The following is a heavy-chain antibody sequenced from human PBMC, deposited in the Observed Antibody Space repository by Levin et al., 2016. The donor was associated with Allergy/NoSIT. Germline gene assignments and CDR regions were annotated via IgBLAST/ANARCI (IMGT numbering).Heavy chain of an antibody. CDR3: AAGYCSGGSCYYYYGMDV. V-gene: IGHV3-74*01. D-gene: IGHD2-15*01. J-gene: IGHJ6*02. Sequence: WIRQPPGKGLVWVSRINSDGSSTSYADSVKGRFTISRDNAKNTLYLQMNSLRAEDTAVYYCAAGYCSGGSCYYYYGMDVWGQGTTVTVSS. CDR2: INSDGSST.